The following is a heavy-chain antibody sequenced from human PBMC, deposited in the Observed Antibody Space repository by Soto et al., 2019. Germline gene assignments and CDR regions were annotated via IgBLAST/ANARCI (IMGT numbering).Heavy chain of an antibody. CDR2: IGTTSSAE. Sequence: EVQLVESGGGLVQPGGSLTLSCAGSGFTFSAYAMNWVRQAPGKGLEWVAFIGTTSSAEHYADSVKGRFTISRDNAKRSVYLEMNSLRDEDTAVYYCARDIGGARLFDFWGQGTLVTVSS. J-gene: IGHJ4*02. CDR3: ARDIGGARLFDF. CDR1: GFTFSAYA. V-gene: IGHV3-48*02. D-gene: IGHD1-26*01.